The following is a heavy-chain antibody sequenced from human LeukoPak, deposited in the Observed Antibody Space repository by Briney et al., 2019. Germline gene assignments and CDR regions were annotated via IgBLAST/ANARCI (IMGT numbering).Heavy chain of an antibody. CDR3: AGGGVYYYGSGSYVFDP. D-gene: IGHD3-10*01. V-gene: IGHV4-30-2*01. Sequence: PSQTLSLTCAVSGGSISSGGYSWSWIRQPPGKGLEWIGYIYHSGSTYYNPSLKSRVTISVDRSKNQFSLKLSSVTAADTAVYYCAGGGVYYYGSGSYVFDPWGQGTLVTVSS. J-gene: IGHJ5*02. CDR1: GGSISSGGYS. CDR2: IYHSGST.